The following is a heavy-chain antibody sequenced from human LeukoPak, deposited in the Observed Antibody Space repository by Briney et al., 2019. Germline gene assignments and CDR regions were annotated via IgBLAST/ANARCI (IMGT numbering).Heavy chain of an antibody. J-gene: IGHJ3*02. CDR1: GYTFTGYY. CDR3: ARQFLWFGELFDAFDI. V-gene: IGHV1-2*02. D-gene: IGHD3-10*01. CDR2: INPNSGGT. Sequence: ASVKVSCKASGYTFTGYYMHWVRQAPGQGLEWMGWINPNSGGTNYAQKFQGRVTMTRDTSISTAYMELSRLRSDDTAVYYCARQFLWFGELFDAFDIWGQGTVVTVSS.